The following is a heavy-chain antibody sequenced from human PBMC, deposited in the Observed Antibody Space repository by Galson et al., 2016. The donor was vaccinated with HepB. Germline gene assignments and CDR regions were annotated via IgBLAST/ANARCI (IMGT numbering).Heavy chain of an antibody. Sequence: SLRLSCAASGFRFSSYGMHWVRQAPGKGLEWVAVISYDGSNKYYVDSVEGRFTIARDNSKNTLDLQMNSLKTEDTAVYYCARESTEHYSGMDVWGQGITVIVSS. J-gene: IGHJ6*02. CDR3: ARESTEHYSGMDV. CDR1: GFRFSSYG. CDR2: ISYDGSNK. V-gene: IGHV3-30*03. D-gene: IGHD1-26*01.